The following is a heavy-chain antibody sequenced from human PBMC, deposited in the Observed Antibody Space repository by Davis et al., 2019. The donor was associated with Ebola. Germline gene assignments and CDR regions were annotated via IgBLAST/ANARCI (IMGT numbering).Heavy chain of an antibody. CDR2: INPNSGGT. Sequence: ASVKVSCKASGYTFTSYGISWVRQAPGQRLEWMGWINPNSGGTNYAQKFQGRVTMTRDTSITTAYVELSGLTSDDTAIYYCARALSATYDYYVDVWGKGTAVTVSS. V-gene: IGHV1-2*02. CDR3: ARALSATYDYYVDV. CDR1: GYTFTSYG. J-gene: IGHJ6*03. D-gene: IGHD2-8*01.